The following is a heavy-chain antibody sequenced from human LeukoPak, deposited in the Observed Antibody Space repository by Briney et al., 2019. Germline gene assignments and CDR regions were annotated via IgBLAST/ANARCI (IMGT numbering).Heavy chain of an antibody. CDR1: GGSISSGGYY. CDR3: ARDQYDSSGYTYYYYGMDV. D-gene: IGHD3-22*01. CDR2: IYYSGST. J-gene: IGHJ6*02. Sequence: SQTLSLTCTVSGGSISSGGYYWSRIRQHPGKGLEWIGYIYYSGSTYYNPSLKSRVTISVDTSKNQFSLKLSSVTAADTAVYYCARDQYDSSGYTYYYYGMDVWGQGTTVTASS. V-gene: IGHV4-31*03.